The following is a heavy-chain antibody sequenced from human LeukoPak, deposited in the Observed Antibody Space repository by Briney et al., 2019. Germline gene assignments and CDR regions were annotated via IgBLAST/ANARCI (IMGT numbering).Heavy chain of an antibody. CDR2: INPNSGGT. CDR3: ARGRLHCSSASCYTTDIDY. CDR1: GYTFTGYY. Sequence: ASVKVSCKASGYTFTGYYMHWVRQAPGQGLEWMGWINPNSGGTNYAQKFQGRATMTRDTSISTAYMELSRLRSDDTAVYYCARGRLHCSSASCYTTDIDYWGQGTLVTVSS. J-gene: IGHJ4*02. D-gene: IGHD2-2*02. V-gene: IGHV1-2*02.